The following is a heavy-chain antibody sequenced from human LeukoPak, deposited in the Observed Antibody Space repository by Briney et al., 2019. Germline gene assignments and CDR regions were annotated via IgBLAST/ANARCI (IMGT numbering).Heavy chain of an antibody. D-gene: IGHD3-16*01. Sequence: SETLSLTCTVSGGSISSSSYYWGWIRQPPGKGLEWIGSIYYSGSTYYNPSLKSRVTISVDTSKNQFSLKLSSVTAADTAVYYCARHGGSLFYFDYRGQGTLVTVSS. CDR2: IYYSGST. CDR1: GGSISSSSYY. CDR3: ARHGGSLFYFDY. V-gene: IGHV4-39*01. J-gene: IGHJ4*02.